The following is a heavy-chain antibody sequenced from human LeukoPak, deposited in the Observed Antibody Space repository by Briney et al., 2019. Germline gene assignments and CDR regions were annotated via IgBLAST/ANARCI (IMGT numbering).Heavy chain of an antibody. CDR2: IKQDGSER. J-gene: IGHJ6*02. Sequence: GGSLRLSCAASGFTFSSYWMSWVRQAPGKGLEWVANIKQDGSERYYVDSAKGRFTISRDNAKNSLYLQTNSLRAEDTTVYYCARDDSSGWSLYYYYYYGMDVWGQGTTVTVSS. D-gene: IGHD6-19*01. V-gene: IGHV3-7*01. CDR3: ARDDSSGWSLYYYYYYGMDV. CDR1: GFTFSSYW.